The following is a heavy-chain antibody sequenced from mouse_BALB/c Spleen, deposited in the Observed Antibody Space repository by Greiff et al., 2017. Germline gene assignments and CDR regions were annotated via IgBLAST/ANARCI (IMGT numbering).Heavy chain of an antibody. CDR2: INPYNDGT. D-gene: IGHD1-1*01. J-gene: IGHJ2*01. CDR1: GYTFTSYV. V-gene: IGHV1-14*01. CDR3: ASWPITTVVPYYFDY. Sequence: EVQLQQSGPELVKPGASVKMSCKASGYTFTSYVMHWVKQKPGQGLEWIGYINPYNDGTKYNEKFKGKATLTSDKSSSTAYMELSSLTSEDSAVYYCASWPITTVVPYYFDYWGQGTTLTVSS.